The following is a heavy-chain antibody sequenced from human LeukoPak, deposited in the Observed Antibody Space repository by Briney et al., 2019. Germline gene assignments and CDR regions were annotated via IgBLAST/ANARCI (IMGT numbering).Heavy chain of an antibody. V-gene: IGHV3-15*01. CDR3: AAGTGSSDFDY. CDR1: GFTFSSYS. Sequence: PGGSLRLSCAASGFTFSSYSMNWVRQAPGKGLEWVGRIISKTGGGTTDYAAPVKGRFTISRDDSNDTLFLQMNSLKTDDTAVYYCAAGTGSSDFDYWGQGTLVTVSS. J-gene: IGHJ4*02. D-gene: IGHD1-1*01. CDR2: IISKTGGGTT.